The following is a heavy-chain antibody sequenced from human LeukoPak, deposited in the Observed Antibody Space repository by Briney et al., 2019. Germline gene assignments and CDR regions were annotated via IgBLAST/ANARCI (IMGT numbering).Heavy chain of an antibody. Sequence: PGGSLRLSCAASGFTVSSNYMSCVRQAPGKGLEWVSVIYSGGSTYYADSVKGRFTISRDNSKNTLYLQMNSLRAEDTAVYYCATSGVGATNFDYWGQGPLVTVSS. CDR3: ATSGVGATNFDY. CDR1: GFTVSSNY. V-gene: IGHV3-53*01. CDR2: IYSGGST. D-gene: IGHD1-26*01. J-gene: IGHJ4*02.